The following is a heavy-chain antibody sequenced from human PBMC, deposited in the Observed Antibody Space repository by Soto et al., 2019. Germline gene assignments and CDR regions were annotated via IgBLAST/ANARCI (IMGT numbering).Heavy chain of an antibody. CDR3: ARAVDQSDYDILTGYYAPFDY. CDR1: GYTFTSYG. J-gene: IGHJ4*02. D-gene: IGHD3-9*01. Sequence: ASVKVSCKASGYTFTSYGISWVRQAPGQGLEWMGWISAYNGNTNYAQKLQGRVTMTTDTSTSTAYMELRSLRSDDTAVYYCARAVDQSDYDILTGYYAPFDYWGQGTLVTVSS. V-gene: IGHV1-18*01. CDR2: ISAYNGNT.